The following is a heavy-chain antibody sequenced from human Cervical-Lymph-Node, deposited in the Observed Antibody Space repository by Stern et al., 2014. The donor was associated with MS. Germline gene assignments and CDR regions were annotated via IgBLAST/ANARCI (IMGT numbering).Heavy chain of an antibody. CDR3: AQAYYDFWSGYYDYFDY. Sequence: EVQLLESGGGLVQPGGSLRLSCAASGFTFSSYAMSWVRQAPGKGLEWVSAISGSGGSTYYADSVKGRFTISRDNSKNTLYLQMNSLRAEDTAVYYCAQAYYDFWSGYYDYFDYWGQGTLVTVSS. D-gene: IGHD3-3*01. CDR2: ISGSGGST. J-gene: IGHJ4*02. CDR1: GFTFSSYA. V-gene: IGHV3-23*01.